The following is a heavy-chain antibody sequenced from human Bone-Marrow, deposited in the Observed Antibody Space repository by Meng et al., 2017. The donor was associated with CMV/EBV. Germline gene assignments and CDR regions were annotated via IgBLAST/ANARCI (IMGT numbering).Heavy chain of an antibody. CDR1: GFTFSSYS. CDR3: AKDIIPGITMIVYYFDY. J-gene: IGHJ4*02. V-gene: IGHV3-9*01. Sequence: GGSLRLSCAASGFTFSSYSMNWVRQAPGKGLEWVSGISWNSGSIGYADSVKGRFTISRDNAKNSLYLQMNSLRAEDTALYYCAKDIIPGITMIVYYFDYWGQETLVPVSS. CDR2: ISWNSGSI. D-gene: IGHD3-22*01.